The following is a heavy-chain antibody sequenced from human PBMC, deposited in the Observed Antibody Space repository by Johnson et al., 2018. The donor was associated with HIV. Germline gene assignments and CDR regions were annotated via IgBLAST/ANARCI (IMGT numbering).Heavy chain of an antibody. CDR1: GFTFSSYG. Sequence: QMQLVESGGGVVQPGRSLRLSCAASGFTFSSYGMHWVRQAPGKGLEWVALISYDGSNKYHADSVKGRFTISRDNSKDTVFLQMNSLRAEDTALYLCTRSGGGSTTFLDAFDIWGQGTMDTVSS. V-gene: IGHV3-30*03. CDR2: ISYDGSNK. CDR3: TRSGGGSTTFLDAFDI. D-gene: IGHD2-15*01. J-gene: IGHJ3*02.